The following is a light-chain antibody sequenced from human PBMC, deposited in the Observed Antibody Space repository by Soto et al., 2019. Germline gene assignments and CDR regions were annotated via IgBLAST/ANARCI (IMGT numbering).Light chain of an antibody. CDR3: CSYAGGNTLYV. CDR1: SSDIGDFDY. CDR2: DVS. J-gene: IGLJ1*01. Sequence: QSALTQPRSVSGSPGQSVTISCTGSSSDIGDFDYVSWYQQHPGEAPKLIISDVSKRPSGVPARFSGSKSGNTASLTISGLQAEDEADYYCCSYAGGNTLYVFGAGTKLTVL. V-gene: IGLV2-11*01.